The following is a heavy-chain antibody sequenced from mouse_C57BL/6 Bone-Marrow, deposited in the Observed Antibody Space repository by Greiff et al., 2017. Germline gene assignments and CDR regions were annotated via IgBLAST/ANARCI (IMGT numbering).Heavy chain of an antibody. J-gene: IGHJ4*01. V-gene: IGHV1-74*01. CDR3: AIYGIYYDYDGDYYAMDY. CDR1: GYTFPSYW. CDR2: IHPSDSDT. D-gene: IGHD2-4*01. Sequence: QVQLQQPGAELVKPGASVKVSCKASGYTFPSYWMHWVKQRPGQGLEWIGRIHPSDSDTNYNQKFKGKATLTVDKSSSTAYMQLSSLTSADSAVYYCAIYGIYYDYDGDYYAMDYWGQGTSVTVSS.